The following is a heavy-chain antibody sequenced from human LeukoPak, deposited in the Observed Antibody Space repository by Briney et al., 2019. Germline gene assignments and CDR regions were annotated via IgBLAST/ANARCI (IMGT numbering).Heavy chain of an antibody. CDR2: INHSGDT. Sequence: SETLSLTCAVYGGSFSGYYWSWIRQPPGKGLEWIGEINHSGDTNYSPSLKSRVTISLDTSKNQFSLKLSSVTAADTAVYYCARGGNIVVVVAATPPPNYYYYGMDVWGQGTTVTVSS. J-gene: IGHJ6*02. V-gene: IGHV4-34*01. D-gene: IGHD2-15*01. CDR1: GGSFSGYY. CDR3: ARGGNIVVVVAATPPPNYYYYGMDV.